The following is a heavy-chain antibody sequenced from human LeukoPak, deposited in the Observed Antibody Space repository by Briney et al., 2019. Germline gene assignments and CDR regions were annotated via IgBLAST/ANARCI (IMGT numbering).Heavy chain of an antibody. D-gene: IGHD2-2*01. V-gene: IGHV3-30*03. J-gene: IGHJ6*02. CDR3: ARDRTDIVVVPAATPNSYYGMDV. CDR2: ISYDGSNK. CDR1: GFTFSSYG. Sequence: PGGSLRLSCAASGFTFSSYGMHWVRQAPGKGLEWVAVISYDGSNKYYADSVKGRFTISRDNSKNTLYLQMNSLRAEDTAVYYCARDRTDIVVVPAATPNSYYGMDVWGQGTTVTVSS.